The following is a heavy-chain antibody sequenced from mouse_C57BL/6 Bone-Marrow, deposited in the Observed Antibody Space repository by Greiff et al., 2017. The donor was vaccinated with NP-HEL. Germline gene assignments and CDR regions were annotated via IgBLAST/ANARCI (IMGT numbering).Heavy chain of an antibody. D-gene: IGHD1-1*01. CDR1: GFTFSSYA. CDR3: ARDGGSSDY. V-gene: IGHV5-4*01. CDR2: ISDGGSYT. J-gene: IGHJ2*01. Sequence: EVQLVESGGGLVKPGGSLKLSCAASGFTFSSYAMSWVRQTPEKRLEWVATISDGGSYTYYPDNVKGRFTISRDNAKNNLYLQMSHLKSEDTAMYYCARDGGSSDYWGQGTTLTVSS.